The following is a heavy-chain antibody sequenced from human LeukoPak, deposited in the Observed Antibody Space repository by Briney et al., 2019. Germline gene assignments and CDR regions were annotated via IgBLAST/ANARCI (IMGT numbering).Heavy chain of an antibody. J-gene: IGHJ4*02. Sequence: SETLSLTCTVSGGSISSYYWSWIRHPPGKGLEWIGYIYTSGSTNYNPPLKSRVTIKVDTSKNQFSLKLGSVAAADTAGYYCAGDSSGVFDYWGQGTLVTVSS. D-gene: IGHD3-22*01. CDR3: AGDSSGVFDY. CDR1: GGSISSYY. V-gene: IGHV4-4*08. CDR2: IYTSGST.